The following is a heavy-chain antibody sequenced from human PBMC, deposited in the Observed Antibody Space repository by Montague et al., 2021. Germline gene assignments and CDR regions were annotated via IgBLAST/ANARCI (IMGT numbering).Heavy chain of an antibody. CDR1: GFTFRSYS. J-gene: IGHJ4*02. Sequence: SLRLSCAASGFTFRSYSMHWVRQAPGKGLEWVSSISSSSSYLYYTDSVKGRFTISRDNAKNSLYLQMNSLRAEDTAVYYCARDYYGSGRGKDYFDYWGQGTLVTVSS. CDR2: ISSSSSYL. CDR3: ARDYYGSGRGKDYFDY. D-gene: IGHD3-10*01. V-gene: IGHV3-21*01.